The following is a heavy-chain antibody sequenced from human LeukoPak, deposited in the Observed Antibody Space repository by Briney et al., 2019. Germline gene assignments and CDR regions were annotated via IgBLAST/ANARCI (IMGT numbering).Heavy chain of an antibody. J-gene: IGHJ4*02. V-gene: IGHV3-7*01. CDR1: GFTFSSYW. CDR3: ARLSKRPPGTDFDY. D-gene: IGHD2/OR15-2a*01. Sequence: GGSLRLSCAASGFTFSSYWMSWARQAPGKGLEWVANIKQDGSEKYYVDSVKGRFTISRDNAKNSLYLQMNSLRAEDTAVYYCARLSKRPPGTDFDYWGQGTLVTVSS. CDR2: IKQDGSEK.